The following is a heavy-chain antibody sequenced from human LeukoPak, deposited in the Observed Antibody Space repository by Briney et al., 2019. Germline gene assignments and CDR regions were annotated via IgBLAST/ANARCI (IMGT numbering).Heavy chain of an antibody. J-gene: IGHJ4*02. CDR1: GYSFTTYW. Sequence: GESLKISCKGSGYSFTTYWIGWVRQMPGKGLEWMGIIYPGDSDTKYSPPFQGQVTISADKSISTAYLQWSSLKASDTAMYYCARIIPVRGVIIGGFDYWGQGTLVTVSS. D-gene: IGHD3-10*02. CDR2: IYPGDSDT. V-gene: IGHV5-51*01. CDR3: ARIIPVRGVIIGGFDY.